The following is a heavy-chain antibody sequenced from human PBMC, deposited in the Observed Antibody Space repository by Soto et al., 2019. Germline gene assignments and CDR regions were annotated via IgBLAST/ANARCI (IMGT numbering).Heavy chain of an antibody. D-gene: IGHD2-15*01. CDR1: GYTFTGYY. CDR2: INPNSGGT. J-gene: IGHJ6*02. CDR3: AREVAARQFYYYYGMHV. V-gene: IGHV1-2*02. Sequence: AAVKVSCKASGYTFTGYYMHWVRQAPGQGLEWMGWINPNSGGTNYAQKFQGRVTMTRDTSISTAYMELSRLRSDDTAVYYCAREVAARQFYYYYGMHVWGQGTTVTVSS.